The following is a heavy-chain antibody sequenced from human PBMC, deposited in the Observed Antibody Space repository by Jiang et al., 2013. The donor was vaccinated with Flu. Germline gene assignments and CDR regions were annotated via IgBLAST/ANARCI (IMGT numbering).Heavy chain of an antibody. CDR2: IKSKTDGGTT. CDR1: GFTFSNAW. J-gene: IGHJ4*02. D-gene: IGHD4-17*01. CDR3: TTAGYGDYAYYFDY. V-gene: IGHV3-15*01. Sequence: QLVESGGGLVKPGGSLRLSCAASGFTFSNAWMSWVRQAPGKGLEWVGRIKSKTDGGTTDYAAPVKGRFTISRDDSKNTLYLQMNSLKTEDTAVYYCTTAGYGDYAYYFDYWGQGTLVTVSS.